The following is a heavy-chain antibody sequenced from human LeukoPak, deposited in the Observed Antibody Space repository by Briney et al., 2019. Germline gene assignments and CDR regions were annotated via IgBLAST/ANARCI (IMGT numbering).Heavy chain of an antibody. J-gene: IGHJ3*02. V-gene: IGHV3-30*02. CDR3: AKDQGPDWLLPLDAFDI. D-gene: IGHD3/OR15-3a*01. Sequence: GGSLRLSCAASGFTFSSYGMHWVRQAPGKGLEWVAFIRYDGGNKYYADSVKGRFTISRDNSKNTLYLQMNSLRAEDTAVYYCAKDQGPDWLLPLDAFDIWGQGTMVTVSS. CDR2: IRYDGGNK. CDR1: GFTFSSYG.